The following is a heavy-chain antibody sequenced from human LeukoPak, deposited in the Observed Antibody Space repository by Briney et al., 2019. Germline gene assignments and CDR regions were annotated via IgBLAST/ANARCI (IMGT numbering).Heavy chain of an antibody. J-gene: IGHJ6*03. Sequence: SETLSLTCAVYGGSFSGYYWSWIRQPPGKGLEWIGEINHSGSTNYNPSLKSRVTISVDTSKNQFSLKLSSVTAADTAVYYCARGLITMVRGVTKKNYYYYMDVWGKGTTVTVSS. D-gene: IGHD3-10*01. CDR1: GGSFSGYY. CDR3: ARGLITMVRGVTKKNYYYYMDV. CDR2: INHSGST. V-gene: IGHV4-34*01.